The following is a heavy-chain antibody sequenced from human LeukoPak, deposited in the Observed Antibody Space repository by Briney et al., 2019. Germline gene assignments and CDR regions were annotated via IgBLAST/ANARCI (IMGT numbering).Heavy chain of an antibody. D-gene: IGHD4-11*01. CDR1: GFTFSSYW. J-gene: IGHJ4*02. Sequence: PGGSLRLSCAASGFTFSSYWMHWVRQAPGKGLVWVSRINSDGNSTGYADSVKGRFTISRDNAKNTLYLQMNSLRTEDTAVYYCANLRVTREGETGWGQGTLVTVSS. V-gene: IGHV3-74*01. CDR3: ANLRVTREGETG. CDR2: INSDGNST.